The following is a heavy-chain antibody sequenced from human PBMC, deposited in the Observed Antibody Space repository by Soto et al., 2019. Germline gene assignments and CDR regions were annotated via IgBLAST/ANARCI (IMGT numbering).Heavy chain of an antibody. CDR2: ISSSSSTI. CDR3: ARDPMTTVVTGAFDI. Sequence: GSLRLSCAASGFTFSSYSMNWVRQAPGKGLEWVSYISSSSSTIYYADSVKGRFTISRDNAKNSLYLQMNSLRDEDTAVYYCARDPMTTVVTGAFDIWGQGTMVTVSS. V-gene: IGHV3-48*02. D-gene: IGHD4-17*01. CDR1: GFTFSSYS. J-gene: IGHJ3*02.